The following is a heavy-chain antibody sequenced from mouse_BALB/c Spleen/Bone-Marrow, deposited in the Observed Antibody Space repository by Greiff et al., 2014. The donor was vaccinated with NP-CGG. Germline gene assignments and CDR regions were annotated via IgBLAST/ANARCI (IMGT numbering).Heavy chain of an antibody. D-gene: IGHD2-1*01. Sequence: VQLQQSGAELVRPGSSVKISCKASGYVFSTYWMNWVKQRPGQGLERIGQIYPGDGDTNYNGKFKDKVILTADKSSSTAYMQLSSRTSEDSAVYFCARSGKGAMDYWGQGTSVTVSS. CDR2: IYPGDGDT. CDR1: GYVFSTYW. CDR3: ARSGKGAMDY. J-gene: IGHJ4*01. V-gene: IGHV1-80*01.